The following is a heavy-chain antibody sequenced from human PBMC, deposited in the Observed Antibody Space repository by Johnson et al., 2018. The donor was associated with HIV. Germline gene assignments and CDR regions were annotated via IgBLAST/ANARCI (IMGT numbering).Heavy chain of an antibody. V-gene: IGHV3-23*04. Sequence: VQLVESGGGLVQPGGSLRLSCAASGFSFGTYAMSWVRQAPGKGLQWVSGISCSGGSTYYADSVKGRFTISRDNTKNSLYLQMNSLRAEDTAVYYCAREEVTIFGVAYDAFDIWGQGTMVTVSS. CDR1: GFSFGTYA. D-gene: IGHD3-3*01. J-gene: IGHJ3*02. CDR2: ISCSGGST. CDR3: AREEVTIFGVAYDAFDI.